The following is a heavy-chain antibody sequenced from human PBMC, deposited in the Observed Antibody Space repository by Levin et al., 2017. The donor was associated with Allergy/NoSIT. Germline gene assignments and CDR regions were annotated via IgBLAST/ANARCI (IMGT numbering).Heavy chain of an antibody. D-gene: IGHD4-17*01. V-gene: IGHV1-2*02. Sequence: GGSLRLSCKAAGYTFIDYYMHWVRQAPGQGLEWMGWVNCNSGDTNYAQKFQGRVTMTRDTSIRTAYIELSSLRSDDTAVYYCARNDYGDYVQNFDYWGQGTLVTVSS. CDR1: GYTFIDYY. CDR2: VNCNSGDT. CDR3: ARNDYGDYVQNFDY. J-gene: IGHJ4*02.